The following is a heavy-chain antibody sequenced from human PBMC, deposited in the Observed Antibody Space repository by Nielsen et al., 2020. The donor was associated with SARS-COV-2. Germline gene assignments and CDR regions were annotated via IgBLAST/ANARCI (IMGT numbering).Heavy chain of an antibody. V-gene: IGHV3-21*01. D-gene: IGHD2/OR15-2a*01. J-gene: IGHJ4*02. CDR2: ISSSSRYI. CDR1: GFTFNTYS. Sequence: GESLKISCAASGFTFNTYSMNWVRQAPGKGLEWVSSISSSSRYIRYADSVKGRFTISRDNGKNSLYLQMNSLRAEDTAVYYCAKVAVRFSNSHFDYWGQGTLVTVSS. CDR3: AKVAVRFSNSHFDY.